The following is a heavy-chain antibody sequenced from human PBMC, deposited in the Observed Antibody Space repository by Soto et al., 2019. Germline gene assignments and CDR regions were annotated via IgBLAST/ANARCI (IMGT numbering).Heavy chain of an antibody. Sequence: QVQLQESGPGLVKPSGTLSLTCAVSGGSISSSNWWSWVRQPPGKGLEWIGEIYHSGITNSNPSLKSLVTISVVKSKIQFSLKLSSVTAADTAVYYCARVSGSYYYGMDVWGQGTTVTVSS. CDR2: IYHSGIT. CDR3: ARVSGSYYYGMDV. J-gene: IGHJ6*02. CDR1: GGSISSSNW. V-gene: IGHV4-4*02. D-gene: IGHD1-26*01.